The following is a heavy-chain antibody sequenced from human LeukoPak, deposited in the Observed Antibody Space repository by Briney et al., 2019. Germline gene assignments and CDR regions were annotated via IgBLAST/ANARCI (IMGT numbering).Heavy chain of an antibody. CDR3: ARDRRYPGDWFDS. D-gene: IGHD1-14*01. V-gene: IGHV1-2*02. Sequence: ASVRVSCKAPGYTFTGYYIHWVRQAPGQGLEWMGWMNPNSGGKDYALKFQGRVTMTRDTSINTAYMEMSGLTYDDTAMYYCARDRRYPGDWFDSWGQGTLVTVSS. CDR1: GYTFTGYY. CDR2: MNPNSGGK. J-gene: IGHJ5*01.